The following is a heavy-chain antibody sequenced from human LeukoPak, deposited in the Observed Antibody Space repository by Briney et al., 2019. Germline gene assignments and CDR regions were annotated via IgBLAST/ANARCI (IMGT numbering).Heavy chain of an antibody. J-gene: IGHJ3*02. Sequence: GGSLRLSCAASGFTFSSYAMSWVRQAPGKGLEWVSAISGSGGSTYYADSVKGRFTISRDNSKNTLYLQMNSLRAEDTAVYYCAKEATLYYYDSSGTDAFDIWGQGTMVTVSS. V-gene: IGHV3-23*01. CDR1: GFTFSSYA. CDR2: ISGSGGST. D-gene: IGHD3-22*01. CDR3: AKEATLYYYDSSGTDAFDI.